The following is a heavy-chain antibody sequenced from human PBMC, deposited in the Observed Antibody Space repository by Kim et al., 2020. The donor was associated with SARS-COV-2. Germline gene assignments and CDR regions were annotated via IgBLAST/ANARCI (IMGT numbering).Heavy chain of an antibody. D-gene: IGHD1-26*01. CDR2: IWYDGSNK. J-gene: IGHJ6*02. CDR1: GFTFSSYG. CDR3: AREISGSYFEYYYYGMDV. Sequence: GGSLRLSCAASGFTFSSYGMHWVRQAPGKGLEWVAVIWYDGSNKYYADSVKGRFTISRDNSKNTLYLQMNSLRAEDTAVYYCAREISGSYFEYYYYGMDVWGQGTTVTVSS. V-gene: IGHV3-33*01.